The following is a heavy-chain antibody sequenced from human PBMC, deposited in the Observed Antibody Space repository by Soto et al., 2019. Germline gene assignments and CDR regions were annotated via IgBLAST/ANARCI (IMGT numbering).Heavy chain of an antibody. Sequence: GASLRVSCAASGFTFSVSAMHWVRHASGKGLEWVGRMRSKVNSYATAYAASVKGRFTISRDDSKNTAYLQMNSLETEDTAVYYCTTREGHYGDYYYYGMDVWGQGTKVTVSS. J-gene: IGHJ6*02. CDR1: GFTFSVSA. V-gene: IGHV3-73*01. D-gene: IGHD4-17*01. CDR3: TTREGHYGDYYYYGMDV. CDR2: MRSKVNSYAT.